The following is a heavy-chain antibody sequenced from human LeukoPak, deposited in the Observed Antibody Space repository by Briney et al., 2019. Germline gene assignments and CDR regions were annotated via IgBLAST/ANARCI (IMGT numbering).Heavy chain of an antibody. V-gene: IGHV1-2*02. Sequence: ASVKVSCKASGYTFTVYYMHWVRHAPGQGREWEGWINPNSGGTNYAQKLQGRDTMTRDTSISTAYMELSRLRSDDTAVYYCASTLRPAPPYCCGGSCYSDYFDYWGQGTLVTVSS. CDR3: ASTLRPAPPYCCGGSCYSDYFDY. D-gene: IGHD2-15*01. CDR1: GYTFTVYY. CDR2: INPNSGGT. J-gene: IGHJ4*02.